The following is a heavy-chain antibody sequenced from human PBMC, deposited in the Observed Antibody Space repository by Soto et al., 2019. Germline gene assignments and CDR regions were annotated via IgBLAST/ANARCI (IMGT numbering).Heavy chain of an antibody. Sequence: EVQLVDSGGGFVQPGGSLRLSCAASGSTISDHFMDWVRQAPGKGLEWVGRSRNRVEGYTTEYAASVKGRFTISRDDSKNALYLEMSSLVNEDTAVYYCGGSATGMAPLQHWGQGTLVTVSS. CDR2: SRNRVEGYTT. D-gene: IGHD6-13*01. CDR1: GSTISDHF. V-gene: IGHV3-72*01. CDR3: GGSATGMAPLQH. J-gene: IGHJ1*01.